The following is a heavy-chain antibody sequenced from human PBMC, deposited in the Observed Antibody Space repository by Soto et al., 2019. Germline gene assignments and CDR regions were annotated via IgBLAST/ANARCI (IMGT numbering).Heavy chain of an antibody. CDR1: GYTFTSYA. J-gene: IGHJ4*02. CDR3: ARGDYYDIHDY. Sequence: QVQLVQSGAEVKKPGASVKVSCKASGYTFTSYAMHWMRQAPGQSLEWMGWINAGNGNTKYSQKFQGRVTITRDTSASTAYMELSSLRSEDTAVYYCARGDYYDIHDYWGQGTLVTVSS. V-gene: IGHV1-3*01. CDR2: INAGNGNT. D-gene: IGHD3-22*01.